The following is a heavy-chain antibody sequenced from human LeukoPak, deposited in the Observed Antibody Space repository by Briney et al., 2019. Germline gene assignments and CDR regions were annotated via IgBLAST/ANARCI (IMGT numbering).Heavy chain of an antibody. D-gene: IGHD3-10*01. CDR1: GFTFSSYG. Sequence: GGSLRLSCAASGFTFSSYGMHWVRQAPGKGLEWVAVIWYDGSNKYYADSVKGRFTISRDNSKNTLYLQMNSLRAEDTAVYYCAREKEPYYGSGPIDYWGQGTLVTVSS. CDR3: AREKEPYYGSGPIDY. CDR2: IWYDGSNK. J-gene: IGHJ4*02. V-gene: IGHV3-33*01.